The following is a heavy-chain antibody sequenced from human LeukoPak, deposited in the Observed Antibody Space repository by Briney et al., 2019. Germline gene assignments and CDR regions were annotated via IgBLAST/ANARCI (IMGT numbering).Heavy chain of an antibody. J-gene: IGHJ2*01. CDR2: IYYSGST. CDR3: ARVSRFLYWYFDL. Sequence: SETLSLTCTVSGGSISSYYWSWIRQPPGKGLEWIGYIYYSGSTNYNPSLKSRVTISVDTSKNQFSLKLSSVTAADTAVYYCARVSRFLYWYFDLWGRGTLVTVSS. V-gene: IGHV4-59*08. D-gene: IGHD3-10*01. CDR1: GGSISSYY.